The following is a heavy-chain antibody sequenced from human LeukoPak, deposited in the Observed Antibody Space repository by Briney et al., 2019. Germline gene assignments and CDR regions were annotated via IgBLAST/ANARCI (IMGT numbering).Heavy chain of an antibody. J-gene: IGHJ6*03. CDR3: AKDLIVVVPAAIRIFEEYYYYYMDV. V-gene: IGHV3-30*02. CDR1: GFTFSSYG. CDR2: IRYDGSNK. Sequence: GGSLRLSCGASGFTFSSYGMHWVRQAPGKGREWVAFIRYDGSNKYYADSVKGRFTISRDNSKNTLYLQMNSLRAEDTAVYYCAKDLIVVVPAAIRIFEEYYYYYMDVWGKGTTVTVS. D-gene: IGHD2-2*01.